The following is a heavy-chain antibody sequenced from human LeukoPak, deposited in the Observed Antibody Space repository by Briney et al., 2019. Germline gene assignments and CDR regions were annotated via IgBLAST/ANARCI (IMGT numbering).Heavy chain of an antibody. CDR3: ASANSGSPSDYGDYNAFDI. V-gene: IGHV1-69*13. Sequence: GASVKVSCKASGGTFSSYAISWVRQAPGQGLEWMGGIIPIFGTANYAQKFQGRVTITADEATSTAYMELSSMRSEDTAVYYCASANSGSPSDYGDYNAFDIWGQGTMVTVSS. CDR2: IIPIFGTA. CDR1: GGTFSSYA. J-gene: IGHJ3*02. D-gene: IGHD4-17*01.